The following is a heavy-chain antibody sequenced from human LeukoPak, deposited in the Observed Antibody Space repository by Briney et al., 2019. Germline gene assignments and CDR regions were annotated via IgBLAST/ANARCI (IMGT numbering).Heavy chain of an antibody. Sequence: GGSLRLSCAASGFTFSSYAMSWVRQAPGKGLEWVSVISGSGGSTYYADSVKGRFTISRGSSKNTLYLQMNSLRAEDTAVYYCAKTTSSWSPFDYWGQGTLVTVSS. V-gene: IGHV3-23*01. CDR2: ISGSGGST. J-gene: IGHJ4*02. CDR1: GFTFSSYA. CDR3: AKTTSSWSPFDY. D-gene: IGHD6-13*01.